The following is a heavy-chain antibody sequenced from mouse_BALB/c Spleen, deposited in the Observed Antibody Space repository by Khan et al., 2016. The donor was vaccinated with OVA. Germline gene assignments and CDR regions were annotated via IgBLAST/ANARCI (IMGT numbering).Heavy chain of an antibody. CDR2: IYPGDGVT. CDR3: AGYRYDFFDY. V-gene: IGHV1-87*01. CDR1: GYTFTTYW. D-gene: IGHD2-14*01. J-gene: IGHJ2*01. Sequence: QVQLKQSGAELSRPGASVRLSCKSSGYTFTTYWMQWVKQRPGQAREWIGTIYPGDGVTRYSQKFKGKATLTADKSSSTAYMQLSSLASEDSAVYYCAGYRYDFFDYWGQGTTLSVSA.